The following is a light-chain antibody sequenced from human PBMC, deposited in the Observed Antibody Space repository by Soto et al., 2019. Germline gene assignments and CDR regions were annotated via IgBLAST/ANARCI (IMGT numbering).Light chain of an antibody. Sequence: DIVMTQSPDSLAVSLGERATINCKSSQSVLSSSNNKNYLGWYQQKPGQAPKLLISWASTRESGVPDRFSGSGSGTDFTLTISSLQAEDVAVSYCQQYYGAPLTFGQGTKVDIK. J-gene: IGKJ1*01. CDR2: WAS. V-gene: IGKV4-1*01. CDR1: QSVLSSSNNKNY. CDR3: QQYYGAPLT.